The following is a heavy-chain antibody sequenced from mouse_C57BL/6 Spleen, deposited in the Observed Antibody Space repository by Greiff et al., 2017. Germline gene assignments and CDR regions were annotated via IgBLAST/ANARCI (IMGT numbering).Heavy chain of an antibody. CDR2: IYPGDGDT. V-gene: IGHV1-80*01. CDR3: ANYDYDGPYYFDY. D-gene: IGHD2-4*01. CDR1: GYAFSSYW. Sequence: VKLQQSGAELVKPGASVKISCKASGYAFSSYWMNWVKQRPGKGLEWIGQIYPGDGDTNYNGKFKGKATLTADKSSSTAYMQLSSLTSEDSAVYFCANYDYDGPYYFDYWGQGTTLTVSS. J-gene: IGHJ2*01.